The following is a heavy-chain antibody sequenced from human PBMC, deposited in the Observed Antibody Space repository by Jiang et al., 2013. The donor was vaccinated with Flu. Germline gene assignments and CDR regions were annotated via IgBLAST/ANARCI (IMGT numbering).Heavy chain of an antibody. J-gene: IGHJ6*02. CDR1: GASIGSYY. Sequence: PGLVKPAETLSLTCTVSGASIGSYYWSWIRQPPGKGLEWIGHAYYSGSTKYNPSLKSRVTISVDTSKNQFSLKLSSVTAADTAVYYCARDYDFWSTGGGLDVWGQGATVTVSS. D-gene: IGHD3-3*01. V-gene: IGHV4-59*01. CDR3: ARDYDFWSTGGGLDV. CDR2: AYYSGST.